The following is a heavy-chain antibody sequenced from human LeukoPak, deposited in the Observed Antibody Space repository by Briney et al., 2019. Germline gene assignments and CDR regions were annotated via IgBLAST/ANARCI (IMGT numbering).Heavy chain of an antibody. Sequence: ASVKVSCKASGYPFTGYYMHWVRQAPGQGLEWMGWINPNSGGTDYAPKFQGRVTMTRDTSISTAYMELSSLRPDDTAVYYCARVGASTPRDGYIHYWGQGTLVTVSS. CDR2: INPNSGGT. J-gene: IGHJ4*02. CDR3: ARVGASTPRDGYIHY. V-gene: IGHV1-2*02. D-gene: IGHD1-26*01. CDR1: GYPFTGYY.